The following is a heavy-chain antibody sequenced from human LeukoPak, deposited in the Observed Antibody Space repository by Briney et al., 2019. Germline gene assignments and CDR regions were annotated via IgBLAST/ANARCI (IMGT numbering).Heavy chain of an antibody. Sequence: GGSLRLSCAASGFTFSSYWMSWVRQAPGKGLEWVANIKQDGSEKYYVDSVKGRFTISRDNAKNSLYLQMNSLRAEDTAVYYCAKDSGGGYYYDSSGYYDYWGQGTLVTVSS. D-gene: IGHD3-22*01. V-gene: IGHV3-7*03. CDR3: AKDSGGGYYYDSSGYYDY. J-gene: IGHJ4*02. CDR2: IKQDGSEK. CDR1: GFTFSSYW.